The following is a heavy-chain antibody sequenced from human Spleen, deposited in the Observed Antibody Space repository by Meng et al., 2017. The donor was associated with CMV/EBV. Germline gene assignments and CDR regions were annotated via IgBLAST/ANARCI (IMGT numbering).Heavy chain of an antibody. CDR3: ETRDI. CDR2: ITDSGDRT. CDR1: GFTFNTYA. J-gene: IGHJ6*02. Sequence: GGSLRLSCAASGFTFNTYAMSRVRQAPGQGLQWVASITDSGDRTFYADSVKGRFTISRDNSNNTLSLQMHSLRVDDTAIYYCETRDIWGQGTTVTVSS. V-gene: IGHV3-23*01.